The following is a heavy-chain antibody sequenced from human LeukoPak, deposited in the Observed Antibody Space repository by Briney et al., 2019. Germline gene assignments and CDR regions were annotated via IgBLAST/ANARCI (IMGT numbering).Heavy chain of an antibody. J-gene: IGHJ4*02. V-gene: IGHV3-30*02. CDR1: GFTFNVYD. CDR3: AGDSDY. Sequence: PGGSLRLSCAASGFTFNVYDIHWVREAPGKGLEWVACIRSDGSNEFYADSLKGRLTISRDNSKNTVYLQMNSLRGEDTAKYFCAGDSDYWGQGTLVTVSS. CDR2: IRSDGSNE.